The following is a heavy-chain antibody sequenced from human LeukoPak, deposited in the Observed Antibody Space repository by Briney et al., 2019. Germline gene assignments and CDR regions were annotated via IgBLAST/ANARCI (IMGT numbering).Heavy chain of an antibody. CDR2: IYFSET. CDR3: ASPSKLVISRGGFDI. D-gene: IGHD3-22*01. V-gene: IGHV4-39*01. CDR1: GASFSDTTYY. Sequence: SETLSLTCTVSGASFSDTTYYWAWLRPPPGKGLEWIGSIYFSETKYNPSLKSRITISGDTSKNQFSLKLSSVTAADTAVYYCASPSKLVISRGGFDIWGQGTMVTVSA. J-gene: IGHJ3*02.